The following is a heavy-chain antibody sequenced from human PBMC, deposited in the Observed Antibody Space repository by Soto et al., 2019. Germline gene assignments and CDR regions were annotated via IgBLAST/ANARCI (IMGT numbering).Heavy chain of an antibody. J-gene: IGHJ5*02. Sequence: SETLSLTGTISGGSLTTTRYYRSWIRQHPGKGRECIGYIYYIGFTYYNPSLKSRVTISVDTSKIQFSLKLISVTAADTVVYYCASSVFPWGQGTLVKVSS. CDR2: IYYIGFT. CDR3: ASSVFP. D-gene: IGHD2-8*01. V-gene: IGHV4-31*03. CDR1: GGSLTTTRYY.